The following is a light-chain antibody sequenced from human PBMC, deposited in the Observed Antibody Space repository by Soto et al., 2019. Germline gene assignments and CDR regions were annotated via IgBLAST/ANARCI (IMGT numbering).Light chain of an antibody. CDR2: AAS. CDR3: QQSYSTLSIT. V-gene: IGKV1-27*01. J-gene: IGKJ5*01. CDR1: QGISNY. Sequence: DIQMTQSPSSLSASVGDRVTITCRASQGISNYLAWYQQKPGKVPKLLIYAASTLQSGVPSRFSGSGSGTDFTLTISCLQSEDFATYYCQQSYSTLSITFGQGTRLEI.